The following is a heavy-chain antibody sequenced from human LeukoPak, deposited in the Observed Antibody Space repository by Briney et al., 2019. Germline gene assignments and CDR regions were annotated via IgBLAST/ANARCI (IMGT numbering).Heavy chain of an antibody. CDR3: AREDEYTSSPGLRY. Sequence: ASVKVSCKASAYTLTGYYIHWIRQAPGQGLEWMGWINPKSGATNYAQKFQGRVTMTRDTSISTAYMELSRLRSDDTAVYYCAREDEYTSSPGLRYWGQGTLVTVSS. CDR2: INPKSGAT. J-gene: IGHJ4*02. V-gene: IGHV1-2*02. D-gene: IGHD6-6*01. CDR1: AYTLTGYY.